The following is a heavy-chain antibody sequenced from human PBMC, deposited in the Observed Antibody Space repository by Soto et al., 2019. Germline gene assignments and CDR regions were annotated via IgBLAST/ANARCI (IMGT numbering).Heavy chain of an antibody. CDR3: ARAVGPFAY. V-gene: IGHV3-33*01. CDR2: IWNDGSNK. CDR1: GFTFSIYG. D-gene: IGHD3-16*01. J-gene: IGHJ4*02. Sequence: QVQLVESGGGVVQPGRSLRLSCAASGFTFSIYGMHWVRQAPGKGLEWVAVIWNDGSNKYYGDSVKGRFTISRDNSKNTLYLLMNSLRADDTAVYYCARAVGPFAYWGQGTLVTVSS.